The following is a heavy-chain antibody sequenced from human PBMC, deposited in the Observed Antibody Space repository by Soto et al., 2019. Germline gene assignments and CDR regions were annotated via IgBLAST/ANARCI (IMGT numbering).Heavy chain of an antibody. CDR3: ARGRGGTYDAFDI. Sequence: SETLSLTCNVSGGSLITYFWSWIRQPPGKGLEWIGYIFYSGTTNYNPSLKSRVTMSIDTSRNRFALKLTSLTAADSAVYYCARGRGGTYDAFDIWGQGTMVTVSS. J-gene: IGHJ3*02. D-gene: IGHD1-26*01. V-gene: IGHV4-59*01. CDR1: GGSLITYF. CDR2: IFYSGTT.